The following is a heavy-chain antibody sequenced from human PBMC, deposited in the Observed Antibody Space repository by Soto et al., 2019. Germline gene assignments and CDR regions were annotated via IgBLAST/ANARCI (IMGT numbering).Heavy chain of an antibody. CDR1: GGTFSSYA. J-gene: IGHJ4*02. CDR3: ARDSGGAYYDSSGYEGPTLDY. D-gene: IGHD3-22*01. Sequence: SVKVSCKASGGTFSSYAISWVRQAPGQGLEWMGGIIPIFGTANYAQKFQGRVTITADESTSTAYMELSSLRSEDTAVYYCARDSGGAYYDSSGYEGPTLDYWGQGTLVTVSS. CDR2: IIPIFGTA. V-gene: IGHV1-69*13.